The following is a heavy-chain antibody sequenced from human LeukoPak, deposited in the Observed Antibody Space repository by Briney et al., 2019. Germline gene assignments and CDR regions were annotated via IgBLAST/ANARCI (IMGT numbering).Heavy chain of an antibody. CDR2: ISGSGGST. D-gene: IGHD3-3*02. J-gene: IGHJ6*02. Sequence: GGSLRLSCAASGFIVSSNYMSWVRQAPGKGLEWVSAISGSGGSTYYADSVKGRFTISRDNSKNTLYLQMNSLRAEDTAVYYCAKDSNPDGYYYYGMDVWGQGTTVTVSS. CDR1: GFIVSSNY. V-gene: IGHV3-23*01. CDR3: AKDSNPDGYYYYGMDV.